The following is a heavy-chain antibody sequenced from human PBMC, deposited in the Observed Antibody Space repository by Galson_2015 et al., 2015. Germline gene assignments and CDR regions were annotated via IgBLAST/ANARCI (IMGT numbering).Heavy chain of an antibody. CDR2: MNSNIGET. J-gene: IGHJ4*02. CDR1: GCTFTKYD. V-gene: IGHV1-8*01. CDR3: ARGGDPGGLKHTDY. Sequence: SVKVSCKASGCTFTKYDINWVRQAPGQGLEWMGCMNSNIGETGYAQKFQGRVTMTRDTSITTAYMELNSLTSEDTAVYYCARGGDPGGLKHTDYWGQGTLVTVSS. D-gene: IGHD4-17*01.